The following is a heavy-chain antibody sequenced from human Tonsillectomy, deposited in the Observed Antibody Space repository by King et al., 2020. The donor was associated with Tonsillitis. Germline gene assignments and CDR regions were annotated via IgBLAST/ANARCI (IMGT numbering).Heavy chain of an antibody. Sequence: QLVQSGAEVKKPGESLKISCKGSGYSFTTYWIAWVRQMPGKGLEWMGIIYPCDSDTRYSPSFQGQVTISADKSISTASLQWSSLKASDTAMYYCARSGLYSSGYKDYRGQGTLVTVSS. CDR3: ARSGLYSSGYKDY. CDR1: GYSFTTYW. V-gene: IGHV5-51*01. CDR2: IYPCDSDT. J-gene: IGHJ4*02. D-gene: IGHD6-19*01.